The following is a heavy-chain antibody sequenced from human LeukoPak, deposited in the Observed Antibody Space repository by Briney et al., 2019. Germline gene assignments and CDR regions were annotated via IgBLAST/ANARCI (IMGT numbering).Heavy chain of an antibody. CDR3: ARGGYDYVSDP. D-gene: IGHD5-12*01. CDR2: IYYSGST. J-gene: IGHJ5*02. Sequence: SETLSLTCTVSGGSISSSSYYWGWIRQPPGKWLEWIGSIYYSGSTYYNPSLKSRVTISVDTSKNQFSLKLSSVTAADTAVYYCARGGYDYVSDPWGQGALVTVSS. CDR1: GGSISSSSYY. V-gene: IGHV4-39*07.